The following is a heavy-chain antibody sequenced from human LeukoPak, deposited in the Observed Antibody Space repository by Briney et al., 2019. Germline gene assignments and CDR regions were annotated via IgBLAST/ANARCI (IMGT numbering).Heavy chain of an antibody. CDR3: ARHSADRAFDI. V-gene: IGHV4-59*08. Sequence: SGTLSLTCTVSGVSIGGYYWSWLRQPPGKGLEWLGYTHHSGTTNYNPSVGSRLTTSVDTSRKQVSLKLSSVTAADTAVYYCARHSADRAFDIWGQGTMVTVSS. D-gene: IGHD6-25*01. CDR1: GVSIGGYY. J-gene: IGHJ3*02. CDR2: THHSGTT.